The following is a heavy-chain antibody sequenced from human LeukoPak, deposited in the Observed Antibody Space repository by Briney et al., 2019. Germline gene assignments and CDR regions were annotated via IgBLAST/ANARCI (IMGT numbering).Heavy chain of an antibody. J-gene: IGHJ4*02. CDR1: GFTFSNYG. CDR2: IRYDGSNK. Sequence: GGSLRLSCAASGFTFSNYGMHWVRQAPGKGLEWVAFIRYDGSNKFYADSVKGRVTISRDNSKNMLYLQMNSLRAEDTAVYYCAKGSPSVRGVSQFDYWGQGTLVTVSS. V-gene: IGHV3-30*02. CDR3: AKGSPSVRGVSQFDY. D-gene: IGHD3-10*01.